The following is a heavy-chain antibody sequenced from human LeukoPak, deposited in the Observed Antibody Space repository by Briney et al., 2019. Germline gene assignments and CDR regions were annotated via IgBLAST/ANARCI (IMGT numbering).Heavy chain of an antibody. CDR2: ISYTRSTI. J-gene: IGHJ2*01. Sequence: GGPLRLSCVASGFLFSDYYMTWVRQAPGKGLEWVSSISYTRSTIYYADSVKGRFTISRDNAQNSLSLQMNSLTVEDAAVYYCARGRVAAAGTKWYFDLWGWGSLVTVSS. CDR1: GFLFSDYY. CDR3: ARGRVAAAGTKWYFDL. V-gene: IGHV3-11*01. D-gene: IGHD6-13*01.